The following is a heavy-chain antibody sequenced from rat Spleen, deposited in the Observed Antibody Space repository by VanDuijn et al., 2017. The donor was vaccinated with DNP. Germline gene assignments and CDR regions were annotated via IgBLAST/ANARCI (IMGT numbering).Heavy chain of an antibody. CDR3: ATDQGTITAPFDS. CDR2: IINDGRRT. J-gene: IGHJ2*01. D-gene: IGHD1-2*01. Sequence: EVQLVESGGGLVQPGRSLKLSCAASGFTFSNYNMAWVRQAPKKGLEWVATIINDGRRTSYSDSVKGRFTISRDNSKSSLYLQMDSLRSEDTATYYCATDQGTITAPFDSWGPGVMVTVS. V-gene: IGHV5S10*01. CDR1: GFTFSNYN.